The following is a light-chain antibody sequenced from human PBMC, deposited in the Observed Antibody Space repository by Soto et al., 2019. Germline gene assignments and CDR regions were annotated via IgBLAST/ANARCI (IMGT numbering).Light chain of an antibody. Sequence: QSVLTQPASVSGSPRQSITISCTGASSDVGSYTYVSWYQQHPGKAPKLMIYEVNNRPSGVSNRFSGSKSGNTASLTISGLQAEDEADYYCSSYTSSRTLYVLGTGIKVTVL. V-gene: IGLV2-14*01. CDR2: EVN. CDR3: SSYTSSRTLYV. CDR1: SSDVGSYTY. J-gene: IGLJ1*01.